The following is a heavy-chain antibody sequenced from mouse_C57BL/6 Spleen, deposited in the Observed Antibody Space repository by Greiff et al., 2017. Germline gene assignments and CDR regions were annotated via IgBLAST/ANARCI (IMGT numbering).Heavy chain of an antibody. Sequence: VQLQQSGPELVKPGASVKISCKASGYAFSSSWLNWVKQRPGKGLEWIGRIYPGDGDTNYNGKFKGKATLTADKSSSTAYMQLSSLTSEDSAVYFCARPYSNYVAMDYWGQGTSVTVSS. J-gene: IGHJ4*01. CDR2: IYPGDGDT. V-gene: IGHV1-82*01. CDR3: ARPYSNYVAMDY. CDR1: GYAFSSSW. D-gene: IGHD2-5*01.